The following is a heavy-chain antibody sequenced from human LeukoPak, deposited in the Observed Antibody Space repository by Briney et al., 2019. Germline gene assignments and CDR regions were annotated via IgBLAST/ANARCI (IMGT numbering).Heavy chain of an antibody. Sequence: ASVKVSCKASGYTFTSYYMHWVRQAPGQGLEWMGIINPSGGSTSYAQKFQGRVTMTRDTSTSTVYMELSSLRSEDTAGYYCARENTMVRGPRGWFDPWGQGTLVTVSS. D-gene: IGHD3-10*01. CDR2: INPSGGST. J-gene: IGHJ5*02. V-gene: IGHV1-46*01. CDR1: GYTFTSYY. CDR3: ARENTMVRGPRGWFDP.